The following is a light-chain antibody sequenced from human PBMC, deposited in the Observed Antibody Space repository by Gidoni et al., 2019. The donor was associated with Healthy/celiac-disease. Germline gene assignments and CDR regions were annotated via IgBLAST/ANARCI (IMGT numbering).Light chain of an antibody. CDR1: TPNIGATYN. CDR2: GNN. CDR3: QSYDSSLSGPGGV. Sequence: QSVLTQPPSVSGAPGQRVTITCTGSTPNIGATYNVHWHQQLPGTAPKLLIYGNNNRPSGVPDRFSGSKSGTSASLAITGLQAEDEADYYCQSYDSSLSGPGGVFGGGTKLTVL. V-gene: IGLV1-40*01. J-gene: IGLJ3*02.